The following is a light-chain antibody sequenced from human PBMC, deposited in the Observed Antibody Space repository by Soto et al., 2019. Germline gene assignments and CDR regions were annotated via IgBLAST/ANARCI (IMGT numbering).Light chain of an antibody. J-gene: IGLJ3*02. V-gene: IGLV1-40*01. Sequence: QAVVTQPPSVSGAPGQRVTLSCTGSSSNIGAGYDVHWYQQLPGTAPKLLIYGNNNRPSGVPDRFSGSKSGTSASLAITGLQAEDEADYYCQSYDSSLSGSVFGGGTKLTVL. CDR2: GNN. CDR1: SSNIGAGYD. CDR3: QSYDSSLSGSV.